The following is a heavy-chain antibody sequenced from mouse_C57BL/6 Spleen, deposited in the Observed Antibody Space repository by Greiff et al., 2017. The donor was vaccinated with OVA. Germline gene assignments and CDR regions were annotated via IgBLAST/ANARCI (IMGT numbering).Heavy chain of an antibody. CDR3: ARVASDGSSFSYWYFDV. J-gene: IGHJ1*03. Sequence: DVKLVESGGGLVKPGGSLKLSCAASGFTFSSYAMSWVRQTPEKRLEWVATISDGGSYTYYPDNVKGRVTLSRDHAKNNQYRQMSQLKSEDTAMYYCARVASDGSSFSYWYFDVWGTGTTVTVSS. CDR2: ISDGGSYT. V-gene: IGHV5-4*03. CDR1: GFTFSSYA. D-gene: IGHD1-1*01.